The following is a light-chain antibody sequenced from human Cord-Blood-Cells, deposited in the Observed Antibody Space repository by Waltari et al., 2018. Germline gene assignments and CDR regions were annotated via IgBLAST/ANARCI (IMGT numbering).Light chain of an antibody. CDR1: QSVSSSY. Sequence: EIVLTQSPGTLSLSPGERATLSCRASQSVSSSYLAWYQQKPGQAPRLRIYGASSRATGTPDRFRGSGDETDFTLTISRLEPEDFAVYYCQQYGSSLWTFGQGTKVEIK. CDR2: GAS. V-gene: IGKV3-20*01. CDR3: QQYGSSLWT. J-gene: IGKJ1*01.